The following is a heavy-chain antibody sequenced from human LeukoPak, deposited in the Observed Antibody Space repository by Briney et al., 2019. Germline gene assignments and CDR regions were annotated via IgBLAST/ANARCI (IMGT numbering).Heavy chain of an antibody. CDR2: IWYDGSNK. D-gene: IGHD6-13*01. J-gene: IGHJ4*02. V-gene: IGHV3-33*06. Sequence: SGRSLRLSCAAAGFTFSSYGMHWVRQAPGKGLEWVAVIWYDGSNKYYADSVKGRFTISRDNSKNTLYLQMNSLRAEDTAVYYCAKDFVAAAGTYDYWGQGTLVTDSS. CDR1: GFTFSSYG. CDR3: AKDFVAAAGTYDY.